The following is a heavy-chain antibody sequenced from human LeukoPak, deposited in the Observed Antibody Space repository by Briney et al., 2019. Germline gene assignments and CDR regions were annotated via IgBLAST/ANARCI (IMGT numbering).Heavy chain of an antibody. CDR2: INPNSGGT. J-gene: IGHJ4*02. V-gene: IGHV1-2*06. CDR1: GYTFTGYY. D-gene: IGHD3-9*01. CDR3: ARDDPDYDILTGYYFDY. Sequence: GASVKVSCKASGYTFTGYYMHWVRQAPGQGLEWMGRINPNSGGTNYAQKFQGRVTMTRDTSISTAYMELSRLRSDDTAVYYCARDDPDYDILTGYYFDYWGQGTLVTVSS.